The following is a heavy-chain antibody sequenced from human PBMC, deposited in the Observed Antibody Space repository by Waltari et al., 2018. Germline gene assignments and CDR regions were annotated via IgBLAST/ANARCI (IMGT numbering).Heavy chain of an antibody. CDR3: ARLGTTDTGAFDI. CDR2: IIPSLGIA. D-gene: IGHD4-17*01. CDR1: GGTFSSYA. Sequence: QVQLVQSGAEVKKPGSSVKVSCKASGGTFSSYAISWVRQAPGQGLGWMGRIIPSLGIANYAQKFQGRVTITAAKATSTAYMELSSLRSEDTAVYYCARLGTTDTGAFDIWGQGTMVTVSS. J-gene: IGHJ3*02. V-gene: IGHV1-69*04.